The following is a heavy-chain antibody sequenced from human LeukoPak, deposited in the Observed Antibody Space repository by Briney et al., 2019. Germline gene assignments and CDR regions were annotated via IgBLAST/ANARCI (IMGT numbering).Heavy chain of an antibody. CDR2: INSDGSWT. J-gene: IGHJ4*02. CDR1: GNYW. D-gene: IGHD2/OR15-2a*01. Sequence: GGSLRLSCAASGNYWMHWVRQVPGKGLVWVSHINSDGSWTSYADSVKGRFTISKDNAKNTVYLQMNSLRAEDTAVYYCVSFYEAYWGRGTLVTVSS. CDR3: VSFYEAY. V-gene: IGHV3-74*01.